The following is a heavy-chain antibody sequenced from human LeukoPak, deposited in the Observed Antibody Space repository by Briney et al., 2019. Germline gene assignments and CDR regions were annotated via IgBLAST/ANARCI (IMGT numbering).Heavy chain of an antibody. CDR2: IYYSGST. J-gene: IGHJ4*02. CDR1: GGSFSDYY. Sequence: SETLSLTCAVYGGSFSDYYWGWIRQPPGKGLEWIGSIYYSGSTYYNPSLKSRVTISVDTSKNQFSLKVSSVTAADTAVYYCARRGIAANFDYWGQGTPVTVSS. D-gene: IGHD6-25*01. CDR3: ARRGIAANFDY. V-gene: IGHV4-39*01.